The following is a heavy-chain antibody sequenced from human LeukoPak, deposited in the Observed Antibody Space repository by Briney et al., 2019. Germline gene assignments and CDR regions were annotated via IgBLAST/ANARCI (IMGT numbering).Heavy chain of an antibody. D-gene: IGHD3-10*01. CDR3: ARVHIGSGSYYNLFDY. CDR2: ISSSSSYI. V-gene: IGHV3-21*01. J-gene: IGHJ4*02. CDR1: GFTFSSYS. Sequence: SGGSLRLSCAASGFTFSSYSMNWVRQAPGKGLEWVSSISSSSSYIYYADSVKGRFTISRDNAKNSLYLQMNSLRAEDTAVYYCARVHIGSGSYYNLFDYWGQGTLVTVSS.